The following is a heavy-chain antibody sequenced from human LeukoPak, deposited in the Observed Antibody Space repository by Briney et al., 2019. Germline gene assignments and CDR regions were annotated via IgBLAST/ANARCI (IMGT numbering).Heavy chain of an antibody. V-gene: IGHV4-34*01. CDR3: ARPLAQRAFDI. CDR2: ISHSGST. CDR1: GGSFSGYY. Sequence: SETLSLTCAVYGGSFSGYYWSWIRQPPGKGLEWIGEISHSGSTNYNPSLKSRVTISVDTSKNQFSLKLSSVIAADTAVYYCARPLAQRAFDIWGQGTMVTVSS. J-gene: IGHJ3*02.